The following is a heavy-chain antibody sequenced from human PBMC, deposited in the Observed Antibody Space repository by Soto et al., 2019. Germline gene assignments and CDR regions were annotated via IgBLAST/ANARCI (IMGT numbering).Heavy chain of an antibody. J-gene: IGHJ4*02. CDR2: ISYDGSNK. V-gene: IGHV3-30-3*01. Sequence: PGGSLRLSCAASGFTFSSYAMHWVRQAPGKGLEWVAVISYDGSNKYYADSVKGRFTISRDNTKNTLYLQMNSVRAEDAAVYYCARESIPGPGFDYWGQGTLVTVSS. CDR3: ARESIPGPGFDY. D-gene: IGHD2-2*02. CDR1: GFTFSSYA.